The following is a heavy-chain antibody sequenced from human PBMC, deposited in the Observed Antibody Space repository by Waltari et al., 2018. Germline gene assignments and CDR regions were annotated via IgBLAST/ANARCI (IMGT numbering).Heavy chain of an antibody. Sequence: EVQLVESGGGLVQPGRSLRLSCTASGFTFGDYAMSWVRQAPGKGLEWVGFIRSKAYGGTTEYAASVKGRFTISRDDSKSIAYLQMNSLKTEDTAVYYCTSLWFGELLPDYWGQGTLVTVSS. CDR3: TSLWFGELLPDY. CDR1: GFTFGDYA. CDR2: IRSKAYGGTT. D-gene: IGHD3-10*01. J-gene: IGHJ4*02. V-gene: IGHV3-49*04.